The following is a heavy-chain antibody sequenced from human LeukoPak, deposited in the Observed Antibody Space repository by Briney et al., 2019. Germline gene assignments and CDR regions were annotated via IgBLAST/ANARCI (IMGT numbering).Heavy chain of an antibody. CDR2: IYYSGST. Sequence: SETLSLTCTVSGGSISSGDYYWSWIRQPPGKGLEWIGYIYYSGSTYYNPSLKSRVTISVDTSKNQFSLKLSSVTAADTAVYYCARYYQSKNNWNVLNWFDPWGQGTLVTVSS. CDR1: GGSISSGDYY. J-gene: IGHJ5*02. D-gene: IGHD1-1*01. V-gene: IGHV4-30-4*08. CDR3: ARYYQSKNNWNVLNWFDP.